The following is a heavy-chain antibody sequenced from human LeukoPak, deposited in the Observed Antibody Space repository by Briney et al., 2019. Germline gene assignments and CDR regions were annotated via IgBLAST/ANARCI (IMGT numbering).Heavy chain of an antibody. CDR1: GGSISSSSYY. Sequence: SETLSLTCTVSGGSISSSSYYWGWIRQPPGKGLEWIGSIYYSGSTYYNPSLKSRVTISVDTSKNQFSLKLSSVTAADTAVYYCARHETIFGVVIVPTMPFDYWGQGTLVTVSS. D-gene: IGHD3-3*01. J-gene: IGHJ4*02. V-gene: IGHV4-39*01. CDR3: ARHETIFGVVIVPTMPFDY. CDR2: IYYSGST.